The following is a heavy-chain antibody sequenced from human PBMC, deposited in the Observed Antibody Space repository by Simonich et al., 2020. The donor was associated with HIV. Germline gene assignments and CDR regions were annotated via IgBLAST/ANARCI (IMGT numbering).Heavy chain of an antibody. D-gene: IGHD6-13*01. CDR1: GGSFSGYY. V-gene: IGHV4-34*01. Sequence: QVRLQQWGAGLLKPSETLSLTCAVYGGSFSGYYWSWIRQSPGKGLEWIGEINHSGSTKYKSSLKSRVTISVDTSKNQFSLKLTSVTAADTAVYYCAREKGSSYDYWGQGTLVTVSS. J-gene: IGHJ4*02. CDR2: INHSGST. CDR3: AREKGSSYDY.